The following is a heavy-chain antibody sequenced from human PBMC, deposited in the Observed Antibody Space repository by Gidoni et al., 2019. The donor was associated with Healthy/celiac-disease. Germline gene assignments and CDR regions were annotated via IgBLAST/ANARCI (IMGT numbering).Heavy chain of an antibody. CDR2: INAGNGNT. V-gene: IGHV1-3*01. Sequence: QVQLVQSGAEVKKPGASVKVSCKASGYTFTRYAMHWVRQAPGQRLEWMGWINAGNGNTKYSQKFQGRVTITRDTSASTAYMELSSLRSEDTAVYYCASGRREWLSYYYGMDVWGQGTTVTVSS. CDR1: GYTFTRYA. J-gene: IGHJ6*02. CDR3: ASGRREWLSYYYGMDV. D-gene: IGHD3-3*01.